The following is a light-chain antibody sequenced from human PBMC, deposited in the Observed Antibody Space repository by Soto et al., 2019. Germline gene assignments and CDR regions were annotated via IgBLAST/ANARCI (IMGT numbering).Light chain of an antibody. CDR1: QGISNY. CDR3: QKYTNFPA. J-gene: IGKJ4*01. CDR2: AAS. V-gene: IGKV1-27*01. Sequence: DIQMTQSPSSLSASVGDRVTITCRASQGISNYLAWYQQIPGKVPKLLISAASTLQSGVPSRFSGSGSGTDFTLTISSMQPEDVATYYGQKYTNFPAFGGGTKVEIK.